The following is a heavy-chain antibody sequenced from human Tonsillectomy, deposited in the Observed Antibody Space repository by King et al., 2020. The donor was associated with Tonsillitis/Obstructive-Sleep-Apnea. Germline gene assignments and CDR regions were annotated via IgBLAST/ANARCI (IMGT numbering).Heavy chain of an antibody. Sequence: VQLVESGAEVKKPGSSVKVSCKASGGTFSNYAISWVRQAPGQGLEWMGRIISILGIPNYAQKFQGRVTITADKSTSTAYMELSSLRSEDTAVYYCARDLRESGYQYYYMDVWGKGTTVTVSS. CDR2: IISILGIP. CDR1: GGTFSNYA. D-gene: IGHD2-2*01. J-gene: IGHJ6*03. V-gene: IGHV1-69*09. CDR3: ARDLRESGYQYYYMDV.